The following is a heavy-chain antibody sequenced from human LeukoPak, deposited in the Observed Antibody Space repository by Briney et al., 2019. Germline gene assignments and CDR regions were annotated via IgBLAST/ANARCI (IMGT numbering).Heavy chain of an antibody. CDR2: INPNTGGT. D-gene: IGHD2-2*01. CDR3: AKSGGVVIPAAMKVLYFQE. V-gene: IGHV1-2*02. CDR1: GFTFSSYA. J-gene: IGHJ1*01. Sequence: GGSLRLSCAASGFTFSSYAMHWVRQAPGQGLEWMGWINPNTGGTNYAQKFQGGVTMTRDTSISTAYMELSRLRSDDTAVYYCAKSGGVVIPAAMKVLYFQEWGQGTLVTVSS.